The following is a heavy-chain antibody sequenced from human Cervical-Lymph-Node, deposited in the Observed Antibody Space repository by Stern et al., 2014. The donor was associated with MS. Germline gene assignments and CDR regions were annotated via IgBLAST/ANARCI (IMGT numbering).Heavy chain of an antibody. V-gene: IGHV1-69*01. J-gene: IGHJ4*02. D-gene: IGHD3-3*01. CDR2: IIPIFGTA. CDR1: GGIFSSYT. CDR3: AGAFWSGYYSGYYFDY. Sequence: VQLVESGAEVKKPGSSVKVSCKASGGIFSSYTISWVRQAPGQGLEWMGGIIPIFGTATYAQNFQGRVTITADESSSTAYMEMSTLRSEDTAVYYCAGAFWSGYYSGYYFDYWGQGTLVTVSS.